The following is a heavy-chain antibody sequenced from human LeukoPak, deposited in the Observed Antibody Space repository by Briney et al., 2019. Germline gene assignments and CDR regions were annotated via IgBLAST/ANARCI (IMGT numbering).Heavy chain of an antibody. CDR2: IYYSGST. CDR1: GGSISSSSYY. V-gene: IGHV4-39*01. J-gene: IGHJ3*02. CDR3: ARAVDIVVVPAAIPSDVDTGSVDASDI. D-gene: IGHD2-2*02. Sequence: PSETLSLTCTVSGGSISSSSYYWGWIRQPPGKGLEWIGSIYYSGSTYYNPSLKSRVTISVDTSKNQFSLKLSSVTAADTAVYYCARAVDIVVVPAAIPSDVDTGSVDASDIWGQGTMVTVSS.